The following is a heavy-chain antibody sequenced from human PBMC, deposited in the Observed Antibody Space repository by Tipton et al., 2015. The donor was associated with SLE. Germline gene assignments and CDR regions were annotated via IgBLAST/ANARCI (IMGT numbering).Heavy chain of an antibody. Sequence: TLSLTCAVYGGSFSGYYWSWIRQHPGKGLEWIGYIYYSGSTHYNPSLKSRVTISVDTSKNQFSLKLSSVTAADTAVYYCARGWRSSGWAPHIWGQGTMVTVSS. J-gene: IGHJ3*02. V-gene: IGHV4-34*01. CDR2: IYYSGST. CDR3: ARGWRSSGWAPHI. D-gene: IGHD6-19*01. CDR1: GGSFSGYY.